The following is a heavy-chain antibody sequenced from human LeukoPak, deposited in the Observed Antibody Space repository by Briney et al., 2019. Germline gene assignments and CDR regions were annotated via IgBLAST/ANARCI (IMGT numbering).Heavy chain of an antibody. CDR1: GDSISSYY. J-gene: IGHJ4*02. CDR3: ARGRFSYGGYFDY. CDR2: IYTSGST. D-gene: IGHD5-18*01. Sequence: SETLSLTCTVSGDSISSYYWSWIRQPAGKGLERIGRIYTSGSTNYNPSLKSRVTMSVDTSKNQFSLKLRSVTVADTAVYYCARGRFSYGGYFDYWGQGTLVTVSS. V-gene: IGHV4-4*07.